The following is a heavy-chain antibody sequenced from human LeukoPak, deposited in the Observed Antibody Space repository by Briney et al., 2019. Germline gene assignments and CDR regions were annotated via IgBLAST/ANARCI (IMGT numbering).Heavy chain of an antibody. V-gene: IGHV4-61*02. J-gene: IGHJ3*02. CDR1: GGSINSGSSY. D-gene: IGHD3-10*01. Sequence: PSETLSLTCTVSGGSINSGSSYWSWIRQPAGKGLEWIGRIYTSGSGITDYNPSLKSRVTISVDRSKNQFSLRLSSVTAADTGVYYCARDHAWFGQLLFPFDIWGQGTMVTVSS. CDR2: IYTSGSGIT. CDR3: ARDHAWFGQLLFPFDI.